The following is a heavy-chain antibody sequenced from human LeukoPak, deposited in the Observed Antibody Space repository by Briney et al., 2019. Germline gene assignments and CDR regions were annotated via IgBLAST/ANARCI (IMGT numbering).Heavy chain of an antibody. CDR1: GGSISSSSYY. J-gene: IGHJ5*02. CDR2: IYYSGST. CDR3: ARRVGGTANWFDP. D-gene: IGHD1/OR15-1a*01. Sequence: SETLSLTCTVSGGSISSSSYYWGWLRQPPGKGLEWIGSIYYSGSTYYNPSLKSRVNISVDTSKNQFSLKLSSVTAADTAVYYCARRVGGTANWFDPWGQGTLVTVSS. V-gene: IGHV4-39*01.